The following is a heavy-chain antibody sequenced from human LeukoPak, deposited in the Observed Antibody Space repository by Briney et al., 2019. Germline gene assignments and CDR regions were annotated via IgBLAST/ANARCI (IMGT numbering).Heavy chain of an antibody. J-gene: IGHJ6*03. V-gene: IGHV1-69*01. Sequence: GSSVKVSCKASGGTFSSYAISWVRQAPGQGLEWMGGIIPIFGTANYAQKFQGRVTITADESTSTAYMELSSLRSEGTAVYYCARSYYDFWSGTDYYYYYMDVWGKGTTVTVFS. CDR2: IIPIFGTA. CDR3: ARSYYDFWSGTDYYYYYMDV. D-gene: IGHD3-3*01. CDR1: GGTFSSYA.